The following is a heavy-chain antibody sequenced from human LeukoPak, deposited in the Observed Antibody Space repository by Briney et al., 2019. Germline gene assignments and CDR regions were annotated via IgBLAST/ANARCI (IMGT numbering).Heavy chain of an antibody. J-gene: IGHJ5*02. D-gene: IGHD6-13*01. V-gene: IGHV4-30-4*02. CDR1: GGSISSGDYY. CDR2: SYYSGST. Sequence: SETLSLTCTVSGGSISSGDYYWSWIRQPPGKGLEWIGYSYYSGSTYYNPSLKSRVTISVDTSKNLFSLKLSSVTAADTAVYYCALGIAGRFDPWGQGTLVTVSS. CDR3: ALGIAGRFDP.